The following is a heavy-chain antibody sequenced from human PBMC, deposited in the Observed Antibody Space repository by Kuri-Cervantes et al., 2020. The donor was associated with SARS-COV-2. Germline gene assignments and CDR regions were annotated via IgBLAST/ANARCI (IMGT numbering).Heavy chain of an antibody. CDR2: ISYDGSNK. J-gene: IGHJ4*02. D-gene: IGHD3-10*01. CDR1: GFSFSSYA. CDR3: ARNITMVRGAYFDY. Sequence: GGSLRLSCTASGFSFSSYAMLWVRQAPGKGLEWVAFISYDGSNKYYADSVKRRFTISRDNSKNTLYLQMNSLRAEDTAVYYCARNITMVRGAYFDYWGQGTLVTVSS. V-gene: IGHV3-30-3*01.